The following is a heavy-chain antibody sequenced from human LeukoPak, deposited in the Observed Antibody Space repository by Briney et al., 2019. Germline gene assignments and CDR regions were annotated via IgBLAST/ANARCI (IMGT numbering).Heavy chain of an antibody. D-gene: IGHD6-13*01. CDR1: GFTVSSNY. CDR3: ARGSGTHYYFDY. J-gene: IGHJ4*02. V-gene: IGHV3-53*01. Sequence: GGSLRLSCAASGFTVSSNYMSWVRQAPGKGLEWVSVIYSGGSTYYSDSVKGRYTISRDNSKNTLYLQMNSLRVEDTAVYSCARGSGTHYYFDYWGQGTLVTVSS. CDR2: IYSGGST.